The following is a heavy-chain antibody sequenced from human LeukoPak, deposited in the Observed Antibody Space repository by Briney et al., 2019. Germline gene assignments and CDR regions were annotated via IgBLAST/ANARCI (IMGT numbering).Heavy chain of an antibody. CDR3: AKGSSSSRPYYFDY. CDR1: GFTFNSYA. V-gene: IGHV3-23*01. D-gene: IGHD6-6*01. Sequence: GGSLRLSCAASGFTFNSYAMSWVRQAPGKGLEWVSAITSGGGDTYHHDSVNGQFTISRDNSKNTLYLQMNSLRAEDTAIYYCAKGSSSSRPYYFDYWAPGTLVTVSS. CDR2: ITSGGGDT. J-gene: IGHJ4*02.